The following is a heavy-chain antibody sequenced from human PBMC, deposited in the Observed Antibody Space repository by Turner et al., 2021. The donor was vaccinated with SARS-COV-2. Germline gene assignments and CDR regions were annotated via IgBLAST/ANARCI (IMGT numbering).Heavy chain of an antibody. CDR2: ISWNSGSI. J-gene: IGHJ4*02. V-gene: IGHV3-9*01. D-gene: IGHD3-16*01. CDR1: GFTFDDYA. CDR3: ARDKMGQGRGAFDY. Sequence: EVQLVESGGGLVHPGRSLRLSCDASGFTFDDYAMHWVRHAPGKCLEWVSGISWNSGSIGYADSVKGRFTISRDNAKNSLYLQMNSLRAEDTALYYCARDKMGQGRGAFDYWGQGTLVTVSS.